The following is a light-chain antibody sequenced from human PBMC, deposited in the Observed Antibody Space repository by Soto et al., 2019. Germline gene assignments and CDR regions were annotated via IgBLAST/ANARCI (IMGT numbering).Light chain of an antibody. V-gene: IGLV3-21*02. J-gene: IGLJ1*01. Sequence: SYELTQPPSLSVAPGQTARITCGGNNMGGRSVNWYQQKPGQAPVLVVFDDSDRPSGIPERFSGSNSGTTATLTISRVEAGDEADYYCQVWDSSSDHGAFGNGTKVTV. CDR3: QVWDSSSDHGA. CDR1: NMGGRS. CDR2: DDS.